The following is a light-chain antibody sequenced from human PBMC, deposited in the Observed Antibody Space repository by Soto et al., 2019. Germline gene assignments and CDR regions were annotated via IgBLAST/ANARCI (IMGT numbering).Light chain of an antibody. Sequence: DIQITQSPSSLSASVGDRVTITCRARQGISNYLAWYQQKPGKVPKLLIYAASTLQSGVPSRFSGSGSGTDFTLTISSLQPEDVATYYCQKYNSAQFTFGPGNKVAIK. CDR1: QGISNY. CDR3: QKYNSAQFT. V-gene: IGKV1-27*01. J-gene: IGKJ3*01. CDR2: AAS.